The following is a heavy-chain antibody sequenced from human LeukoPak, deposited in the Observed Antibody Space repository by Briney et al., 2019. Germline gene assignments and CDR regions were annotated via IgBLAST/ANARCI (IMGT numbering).Heavy chain of an antibody. CDR2: ISGSGGST. V-gene: IGHV3-23*01. CDR3: AKKGGIVVVPAAPYYFDY. D-gene: IGHD2-2*01. CDR1: GFTFSSYA. Sequence: AGGSLRLSCAASGFTFSSYAMSWVRLAPGKGLEWVSAISGSGGSTYYADSVKGRFTISRDNSKNTLYLQMNSLRAEDTAVYYCAKKGGIVVVPAAPYYFDYWGQGTLVTVSS. J-gene: IGHJ4*02.